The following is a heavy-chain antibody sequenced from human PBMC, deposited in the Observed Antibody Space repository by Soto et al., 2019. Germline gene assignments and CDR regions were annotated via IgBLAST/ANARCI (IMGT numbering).Heavy chain of an antibody. Sequence: SETLSLTCTVSGGSISSGGYYWSWIRQHPGKGLEWIGYIYYSGSTYYNPSLKSRVTISVDTSKNQFSLKLSPVTAADTAVYYCARVLFYYDSSGYYFDYWGQGTLVTVSS. D-gene: IGHD3-22*01. CDR3: ARVLFYYDSSGYYFDY. CDR1: GGSISSGGYY. V-gene: IGHV4-31*03. CDR2: IYYSGST. J-gene: IGHJ4*02.